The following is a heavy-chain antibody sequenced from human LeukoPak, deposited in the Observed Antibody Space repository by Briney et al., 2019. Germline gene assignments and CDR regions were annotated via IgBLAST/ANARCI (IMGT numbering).Heavy chain of an antibody. J-gene: IGHJ4*02. CDR3: ARSKVGTSTLPIDY. CDR1: GFIFSSYA. Sequence: PGGSLRLSCAASGFIFSSYAMSWVRQAPGKGLEWVSTISGSGGSTYYADSVKGRFTISRDNSKNTVYLQMNSLRAEDTAVYYCARSKVGTSTLPIDYWGQGTLVTVSS. V-gene: IGHV3-23*01. CDR2: ISGSGGST. D-gene: IGHD1-26*01.